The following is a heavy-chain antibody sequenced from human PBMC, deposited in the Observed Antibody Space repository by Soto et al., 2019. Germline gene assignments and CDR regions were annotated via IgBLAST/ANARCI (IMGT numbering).Heavy chain of an antibody. CDR2: IYYSGST. Sequence: SETLSLTCTVSGGSISPYYWSWIRQPPGKGLEWIGYIYYSGSTYYNPSLKSRVTISVDTSKNQFSLKLSSVTAADTAVYYCASSDYGPPDYWGQGTLVTVSS. D-gene: IGHD4-17*01. CDR3: ASSDYGPPDY. J-gene: IGHJ4*02. CDR1: GGSISPYY. V-gene: IGHV4-30-4*08.